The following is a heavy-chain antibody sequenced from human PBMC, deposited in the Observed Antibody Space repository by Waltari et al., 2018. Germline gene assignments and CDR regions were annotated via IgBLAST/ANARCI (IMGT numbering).Heavy chain of an antibody. CDR1: GYSISSGYY. D-gene: IGHD6-13*01. CDR2: IYHSGST. Sequence: QVQLQESGPGLVKPSETLSLTCAVSGYSISSGYYWGWIRQPPGKGLEWIGSIYHSGSTYYNPSLKSRVTISVDTSKNQFSLKRSSVTAADTAVYYCARRAAAGPKYGMDVWGQGTTVTVSS. CDR3: ARRAAAGPKYGMDV. V-gene: IGHV4-38-2*01. J-gene: IGHJ6*02.